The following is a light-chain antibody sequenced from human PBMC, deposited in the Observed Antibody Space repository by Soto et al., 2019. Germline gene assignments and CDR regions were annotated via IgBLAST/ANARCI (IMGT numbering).Light chain of an antibody. V-gene: IGLV3-21*04. CDR2: YDS. J-gene: IGLJ2*01. CDR1: NLGSRS. CDR3: QVWDNSADHVI. Sequence: VLTQPPSVSVAPGKTTRISCGGENLGSRSVHWYQQKPGQAPMLVISYDSDRPSGIPDRFSGTSSGNTATLTITRVEAGDEADYYCQVWDNSADHVIFGGGTKLTVL.